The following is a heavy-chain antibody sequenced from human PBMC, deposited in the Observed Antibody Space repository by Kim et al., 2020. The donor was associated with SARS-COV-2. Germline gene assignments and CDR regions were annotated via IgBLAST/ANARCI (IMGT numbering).Heavy chain of an antibody. Sequence: GGSLRLSCAASGFSFSSYGMHWVRQAPGKGLEWVALIWYDGSNKYYADSVKGRSTISRDNSKNTLYLQMSSLRVEDTAVYYCATAPELRYFDWSLYDVFDIWGQGTLVTVSS. D-gene: IGHD3-9*01. J-gene: IGHJ3*02. CDR3: ATAPELRYFDWSLYDVFDI. V-gene: IGHV3-30*02. CDR2: IWYDGSNK. CDR1: GFSFSSYG.